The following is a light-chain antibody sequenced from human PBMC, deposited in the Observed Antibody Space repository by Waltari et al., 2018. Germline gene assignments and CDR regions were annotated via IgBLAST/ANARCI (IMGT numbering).Light chain of an antibody. CDR2: DAS. CDR3: QQRVNWPLT. V-gene: IGKV3-11*01. CDR1: HSVSRY. J-gene: IGKJ4*01. Sequence: EIVLTQSPATLSLSPGERATLSCRASHSVSRYLGWYQQKPGQASRLRIYDASTRATGIPVRFSGSGSGTDVTLTISSLEPEDFAVYYCQQRVNWPLTFGGGTKVEMK.